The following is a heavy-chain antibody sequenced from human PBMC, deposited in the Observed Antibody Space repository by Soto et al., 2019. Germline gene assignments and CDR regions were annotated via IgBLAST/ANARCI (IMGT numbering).Heavy chain of an antibody. CDR1: GSPISSYY. Sequence: SETLSLTCSVSGSPISSYYWGWFRLPPGQGLQWVGYIYYTGTTSYNPSLKGRVAVSLDTSKKQFSLKLRSVTAADTAVYFCARLGGYYQAFDQWGQGALVTVS. D-gene: IGHD3-22*01. CDR2: IYYTGTT. V-gene: IGHV4-59*08. CDR3: ARLGGYYQAFDQ. J-gene: IGHJ4*01.